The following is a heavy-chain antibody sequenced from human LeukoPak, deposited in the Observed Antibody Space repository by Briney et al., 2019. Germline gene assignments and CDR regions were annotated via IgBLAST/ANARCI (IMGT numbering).Heavy chain of an antibody. J-gene: IGHJ4*02. CDR1: GFTFSSYA. Sequence: GSLRLSCAASGFTFSSYAMSWIRQSPGKGLEWIGYIYYSGSTNYNPSLKSRVIISVDTSKNQFSLKLSSVTAADTAVYYCARASAYSLGSTYNPGFDYWGQGTLVTVSS. CDR2: IYYSGST. V-gene: IGHV4-59*08. D-gene: IGHD3-10*01. CDR3: ARASAYSLGSTYNPGFDY.